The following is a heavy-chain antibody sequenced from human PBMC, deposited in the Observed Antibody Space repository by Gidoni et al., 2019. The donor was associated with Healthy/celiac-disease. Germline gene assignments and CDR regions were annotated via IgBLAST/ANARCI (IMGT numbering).Heavy chain of an antibody. CDR3: AKDLDIIVVIAATSSGIYGFDY. V-gene: IGHV3-23*01. J-gene: IGHJ4*02. CDR2: ISGSGGNT. D-gene: IGHD2-15*01. Sequence: EVQLLESGGGLVQPGGSLRLSCAASGFSFSNYAMSWVRQAPGKGLEWVSTISGSGGNTYYADSVKGRFTISRDNSKNTLYLQMNSLRAEDTAVYYCAKDLDIIVVIAATSSGIYGFDYWGQGTLVTVSS. CDR1: GFSFSNYA.